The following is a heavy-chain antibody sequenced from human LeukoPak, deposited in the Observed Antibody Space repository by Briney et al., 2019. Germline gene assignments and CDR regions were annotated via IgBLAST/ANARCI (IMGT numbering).Heavy chain of an antibody. V-gene: IGHV3-33*01. Sequence: GGSLRLSCAASGFTFSSYGMHWVRQAPGKGLEWVAVIWYDGSNKYYADPVKGRFTISRDNSKNTLYLQMNSLRAEDTAVYYCARILGPYYYDSSGYRDNFDYWGQGTLVTVSS. CDR1: GFTFSSYG. J-gene: IGHJ4*02. CDR2: IWYDGSNK. CDR3: ARILGPYYYDSSGYRDNFDY. D-gene: IGHD3-22*01.